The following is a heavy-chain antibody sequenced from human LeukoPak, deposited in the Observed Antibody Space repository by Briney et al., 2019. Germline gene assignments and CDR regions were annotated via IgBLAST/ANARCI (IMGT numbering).Heavy chain of an antibody. CDR1: GFTFEDYA. CDR3: ARDWGDIAAAGIPLAPDY. J-gene: IGHJ4*02. D-gene: IGHD6-13*01. Sequence: PGGSLRLSCAASGFTFEDYAMHWVRQGPGKGLEWVSGISWNSGSIGYADSVKGRFTISRDNAKNSLYLQVHSLRAEDTAVYYCARDWGDIAAAGIPLAPDYWGQGTLVTVSS. V-gene: IGHV3-9*01. CDR2: ISWNSGSI.